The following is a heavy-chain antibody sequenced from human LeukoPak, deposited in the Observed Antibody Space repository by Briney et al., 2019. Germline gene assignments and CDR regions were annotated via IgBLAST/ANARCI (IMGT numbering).Heavy chain of an antibody. CDR3: ARDKDDYVWGTYRW. D-gene: IGHD3-16*02. Sequence: SETLSLTCAVSGYSISSGYYWGWVRQAPGKGLEWIGSIYHTGSTAYNTSLKSGLPISVDMSKNQFFLNLRSLTAADQACYYFARDKDDYVWGTYRWWGQGMLVTVSS. J-gene: IGHJ4*02. V-gene: IGHV4-38-2*01. CDR1: GYSISSGYY. CDR2: IYHTGST.